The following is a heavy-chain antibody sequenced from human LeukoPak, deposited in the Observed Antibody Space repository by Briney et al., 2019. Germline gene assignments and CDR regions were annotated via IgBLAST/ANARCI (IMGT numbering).Heavy chain of an antibody. D-gene: IGHD1-20*01. CDR1: GGSISSYY. V-gene: IGHV4-59*01. Sequence: SETLSLTCTVSGGSISSYYWSWIRQPPGKGLEWIGYIYYSGSTNYNPPLKSRVTISVDTSKNQFSLKLSSVTAVDTAVYYCARDRYNWNDASDAFDIWGQGTMVTVSS. J-gene: IGHJ3*02. CDR3: ARDRYNWNDASDAFDI. CDR2: IYYSGST.